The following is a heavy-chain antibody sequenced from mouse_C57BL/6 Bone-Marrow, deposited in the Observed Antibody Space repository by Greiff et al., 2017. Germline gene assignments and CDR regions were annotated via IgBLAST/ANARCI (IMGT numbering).Heavy chain of an antibody. Sequence: QVQLQQSGAELVRPGASVKLSCKASGYTFTSYGISWVKQRTGQGLEWIGEIYPRSGNTYYNAKFKGKATLTADKSSSTAYMELRSLTSEDSSVYFFASRHYDGSRNFDYWGQGTNLTVSS. CDR1: GYTFTSYG. CDR2: IYPRSGNT. D-gene: IGHD1-1*01. J-gene: IGHJ2*01. CDR3: ASRHYDGSRNFDY. V-gene: IGHV1-81*01.